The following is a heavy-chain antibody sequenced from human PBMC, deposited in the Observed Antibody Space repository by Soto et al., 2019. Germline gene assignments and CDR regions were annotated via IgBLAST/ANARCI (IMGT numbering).Heavy chain of an antibody. J-gene: IGHJ4*02. V-gene: IGHV3-13*01. CDR3: ARGRLISLYYFDN. Sequence: PGGSLRLSCAASGFTFSNYDMHWVRQVTGKGLEWVSTIGTAGDTYYPGSVKGRFTISRENAKNSLYLQMNSLRAEDTAVYYCARGRLISLYYFDNWGKENLFTV. D-gene: IGHD2-15*01. CDR2: IGTAGDT. CDR1: GFTFSNYD.